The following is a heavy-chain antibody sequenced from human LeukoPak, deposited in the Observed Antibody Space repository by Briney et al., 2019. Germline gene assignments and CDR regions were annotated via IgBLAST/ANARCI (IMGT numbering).Heavy chain of an antibody. D-gene: IGHD6-19*01. Sequence: GESLKNSCKGSGYSFTTYWIGWVRQMPGKGLEWMGIIYPGDSTTTYSPSFQGQVTISADKSISTAYLQWSSLKASDTAMYYCARQWLVTPYSLDYWGQGTLVTVSS. CDR3: ARQWLVTPYSLDY. J-gene: IGHJ4*02. CDR2: IYPGDSTT. CDR1: GYSFTTYW. V-gene: IGHV5-51*01.